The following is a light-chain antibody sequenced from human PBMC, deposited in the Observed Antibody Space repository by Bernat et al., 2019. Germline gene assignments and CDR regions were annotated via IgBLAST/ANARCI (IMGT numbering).Light chain of an antibody. CDR3: GSYTGINNCV. J-gene: IGLJ1*01. CDR1: SSDIGGYNY. V-gene: IGLV2-8*01. CDR2: EVT. Sequence: QSALTQPPSASGSPGQSVTISCTGTSSDIGGYNYVSWYQQHPGKAPKLIIYEVTQRPSGVPDRFSGSKSGNTASLTVSGLQPDDEADYYRGSYTGINNCVFGTGTKVTVL.